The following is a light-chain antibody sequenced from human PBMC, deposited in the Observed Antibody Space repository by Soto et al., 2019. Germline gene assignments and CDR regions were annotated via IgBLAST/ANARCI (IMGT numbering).Light chain of an antibody. V-gene: IGKV1-5*01. CDR1: ESIDNW. Sequence: DIQMTQSPSTLSASAGDTVTITCRASESIDNWLAWYQQKPGKAPKLLLFAASTLVGWVPSRFSGRGSWTEFTLTISSLQADDFATYYCQQYHTDWTFGQGTKVDIK. CDR3: QQYHTDWT. J-gene: IGKJ1*01. CDR2: AAS.